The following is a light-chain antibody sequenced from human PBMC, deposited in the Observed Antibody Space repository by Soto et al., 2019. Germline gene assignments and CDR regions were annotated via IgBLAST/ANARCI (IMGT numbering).Light chain of an antibody. V-gene: IGKV3-20*01. Sequence: EIVLTQSPGTLSLSPGERATLSCRASQSVSSSYLAWYQQKPGQAPRLLIYGASSRATGIPDRFSGSRSGTDFTLTMSRLEPEDFAVYYCQQYGSSRTFGQGTKVEIK. CDR1: QSVSSSY. CDR2: GAS. CDR3: QQYGSSRT. J-gene: IGKJ1*01.